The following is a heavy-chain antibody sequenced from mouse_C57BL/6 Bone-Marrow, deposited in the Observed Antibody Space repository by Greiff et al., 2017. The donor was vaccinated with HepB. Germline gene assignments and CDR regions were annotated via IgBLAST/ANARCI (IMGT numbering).Heavy chain of an antibody. CDR3: ARRRLLLYYAMED. Sequence: EVKLVESGGGLVKPGGSLKLSCAASGFTFSDYGMHWVRQAPEKGLEWVAYISSGSSTIYYADTLKGRITISRDNTKNTLFLQMTSLSSEDTAMYYSARRRLLLYYAMEDWGKGTTVTVSS. J-gene: IGHJ4*01. V-gene: IGHV5-17*01. CDR1: GFTFSDYG. D-gene: IGHD2-3*01. CDR2: ISSGSSTI.